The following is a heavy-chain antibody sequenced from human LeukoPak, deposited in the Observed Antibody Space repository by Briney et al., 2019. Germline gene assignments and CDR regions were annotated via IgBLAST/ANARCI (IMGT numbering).Heavy chain of an antibody. CDR1: GFTFSSYG. J-gene: IGHJ4*02. CDR3: ARINSNTYSGSSMDFDY. CDR2: IWYDGSNK. Sequence: GGSLRLSCAASGFTFSSYGMHWVRQAPGKGLEWVAFIWYDGSNKYYADSVKGRFTISRDNSKNTLYLQMNSLRAEDTAVYYCARINSNTYSGSSMDFDYWGQGTLVTVSS. V-gene: IGHV3-33*01. D-gene: IGHD1-26*01.